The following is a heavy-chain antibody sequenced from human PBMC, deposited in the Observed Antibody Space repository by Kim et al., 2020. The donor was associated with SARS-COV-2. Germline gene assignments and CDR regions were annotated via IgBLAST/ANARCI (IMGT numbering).Heavy chain of an antibody. J-gene: IGHJ6*02. V-gene: IGHV3-33*01. CDR2: K. Sequence: KYYADSVKGRFTISRDNSKSTLYLQRNSLRAEDTAVYYCARTPSYYYGMDVWGQGTTVTVSS. CDR3: ARTPSYYYGMDV.